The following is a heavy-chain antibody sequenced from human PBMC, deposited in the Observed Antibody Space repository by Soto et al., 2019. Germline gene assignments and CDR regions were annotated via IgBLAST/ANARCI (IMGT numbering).Heavy chain of an antibody. V-gene: IGHV1-69*12. CDR3: ARMYLPSYSSSLSY. CDR2: IIPIFGTA. Sequence: QVQLVQSGAEVKKPGSSVKVSCKASGGTFSSYAISWVRQAPGQGLEWMGGIIPIFGTANYAQKFQGRGTITADEYTSTADMELSSLRSEDTAVYYCARMYLPSYSSSLSYWGQGTLVTVSS. CDR1: GGTFSSYA. D-gene: IGHD6-13*01. J-gene: IGHJ4*02.